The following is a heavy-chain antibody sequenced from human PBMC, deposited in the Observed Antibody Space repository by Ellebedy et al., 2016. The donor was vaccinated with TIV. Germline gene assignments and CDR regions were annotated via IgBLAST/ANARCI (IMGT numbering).Heavy chain of an antibody. D-gene: IGHD6-19*01. J-gene: IGHJ5*02. CDR3: VRGRGIAVAGTYEDTWFDP. V-gene: IGHV4-59*01. Sequence: MPSETLSLTCTVSGDSISSYYWSWIRQPPGKGLEWIGFIYYSGSTNYHPSLKSRASMSVDTSNNHFSLRLNSVTAADTAVYYCVRGRGIAVAGTYEDTWFDPWGQGTRVTVSS. CDR1: GDSISSYY. CDR2: IYYSGST.